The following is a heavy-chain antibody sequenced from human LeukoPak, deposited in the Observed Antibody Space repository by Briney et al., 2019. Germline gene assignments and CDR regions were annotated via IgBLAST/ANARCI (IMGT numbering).Heavy chain of an antibody. CDR1: GFTVSSNY. J-gene: IGHJ3*02. CDR2: IYSGGST. CDR3: ASYSSSGADAFDI. Sequence: GGSLRLSCAASGFTVSSNYMSWVRQAPGKGLEWVSVIYSGGSTYYADSVKGRFTISRDDSKNTLYLQMNSLRAEDTAVYYCASYSSSGADAFDIWGQGTMVTVSS. D-gene: IGHD6-19*01. V-gene: IGHV3-66*01.